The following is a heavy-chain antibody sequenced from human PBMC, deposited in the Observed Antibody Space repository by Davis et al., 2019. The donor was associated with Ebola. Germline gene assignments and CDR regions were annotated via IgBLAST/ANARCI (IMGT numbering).Heavy chain of an antibody. CDR2: ISYSGNT. CDR1: GGSISNYY. D-gene: IGHD3-16*01. V-gene: IGHV4-59*01. Sequence: SETLSLTCSVFGGSISNYYWSWIRQPPGKGLEWIGYISYSGNTNYNPSLKSRVTISIDSAQNQFSLKLSSVTAADTAVYYCARGEVISPEGAKTVDYWGQGTLVSVSS. J-gene: IGHJ4*02. CDR3: ARGEVISPEGAKTVDY.